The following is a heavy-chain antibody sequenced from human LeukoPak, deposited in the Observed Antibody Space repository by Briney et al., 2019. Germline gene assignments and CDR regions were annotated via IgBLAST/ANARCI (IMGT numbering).Heavy chain of an antibody. CDR1: GFTFSSYG. D-gene: IGHD5-18*01. CDR3: AKGSRQLWWFDY. J-gene: IGHJ4*02. Sequence: GGSLRLSCAASGFTFSSYGMHWVRQAPGKGLEGVAVISYDGRNKYYADSVKGRFTISRDNSKNTLYLQMNSLRAEDTAVYYCAKGSRQLWWFDYWGQGTLVTVSS. V-gene: IGHV3-30*18. CDR2: ISYDGRNK.